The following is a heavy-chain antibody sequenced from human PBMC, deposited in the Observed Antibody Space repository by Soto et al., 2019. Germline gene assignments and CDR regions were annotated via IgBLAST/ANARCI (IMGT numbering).Heavy chain of an antibody. Sequence: EVQVVESGGGLVQPGGSLRLSCAASGFTFSSYGMKWVRQAPGRGLEWVSYISSGGSIIYYPDSVKGRFTISRDDGKNSLYLQMNSLTAVDTAVYYCARGGSSWSVDYWGQGTLVTVSS. D-gene: IGHD6-13*01. J-gene: IGHJ4*02. V-gene: IGHV3-48*01. CDR2: ISSGGSII. CDR1: GFTFSSYG. CDR3: ARGGSSWSVDY.